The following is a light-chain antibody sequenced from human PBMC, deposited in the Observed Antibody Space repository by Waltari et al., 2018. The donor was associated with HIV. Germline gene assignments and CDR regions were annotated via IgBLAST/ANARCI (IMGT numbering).Light chain of an antibody. V-gene: IGLV1-44*01. CDR2: IDK. Sequence: QSVLTQPPSASGTPGQKVTISCSGSSSNIGSNTVNWYRQLPGSAPKLLIYIDKQRPSGVPDRFAGAKSGTSASRAISGLQSEDEANYYCAAWDDSLNGPVFGGGTKLTVL. CDR3: AAWDDSLNGPV. J-gene: IGLJ3*02. CDR1: SSNIGSNT.